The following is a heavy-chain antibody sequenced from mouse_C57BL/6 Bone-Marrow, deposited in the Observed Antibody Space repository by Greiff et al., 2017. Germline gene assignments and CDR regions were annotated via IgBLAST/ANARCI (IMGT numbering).Heavy chain of an antibody. D-gene: IGHD1-1*01. V-gene: IGHV1-26*01. J-gene: IGHJ1*03. CDR3: ARPPLLRYPYWYFDV. CDR1: GYTFTDYY. Sequence: EVQLQQSGPELVKPGASVKISCKASGYTFTDYYMNWVKQSHGKSLEWIGDINPNNGGTSYNQKFKGKATLTVDKSSSTAYMELRSLTSEDSAVYYCARPPLLRYPYWYFDVWGTGTTVTVSS. CDR2: INPNNGGT.